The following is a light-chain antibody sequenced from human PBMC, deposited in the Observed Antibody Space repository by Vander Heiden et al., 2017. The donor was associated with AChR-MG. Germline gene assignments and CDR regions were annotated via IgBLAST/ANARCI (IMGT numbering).Light chain of an antibody. J-gene: IGKJ2*01. CDR2: EAS. Sequence: EIVMTQSPATLSVSPGERATLSCRASQSVRNYLAWYQQKPGQAPRLLIYEASTRATGIPDRFSGSGYGTEFTLTISSLQSEDFAVYYCQQDNDWPPYTFGQGTKLEIK. CDR3: QQDNDWPPYT. CDR1: QSVRNY. V-gene: IGKV3-15*01.